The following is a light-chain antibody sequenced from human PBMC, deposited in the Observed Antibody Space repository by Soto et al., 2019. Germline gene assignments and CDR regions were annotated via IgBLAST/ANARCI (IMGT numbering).Light chain of an antibody. V-gene: IGKV1-5*01. J-gene: IGKJ5*01. CDR3: QQYNTYST. CDR2: DAL. Sequence: DIQMTQPPSTLSASVGDRVAITCRASQSITNRLAWYQLKPGKAPKVLIYDALNLESGVPSRFSGSGSGTEFTLAISSLQPDDFATYYCQQYNTYSTFGQGTRLEIK. CDR1: QSITNR.